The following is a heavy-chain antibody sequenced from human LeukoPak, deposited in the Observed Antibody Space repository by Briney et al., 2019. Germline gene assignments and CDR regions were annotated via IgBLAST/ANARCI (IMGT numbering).Heavy chain of an antibody. CDR1: GFTFSDYY. CDR3: ARDHYIAVYYYYMDV. J-gene: IGHJ6*03. CDR2: ISSSGSTI. Sequence: PGGSLRLSCAASGFTFSDYYMSWIRQAPGQGLEWVSYISSSGSTIYYADSGKGRFTTSRDNAKNSLYLQMNSLRAEDTAVYYCARDHYIAVYYYYMDVWGKGTTVTVSS. V-gene: IGHV3-11*04. D-gene: IGHD4-11*01.